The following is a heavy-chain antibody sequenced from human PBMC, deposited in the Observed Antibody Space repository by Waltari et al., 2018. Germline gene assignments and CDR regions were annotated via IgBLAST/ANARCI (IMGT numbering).Heavy chain of an antibody. D-gene: IGHD2-2*01. J-gene: IGHJ6*02. CDR3: AREKDIVVVPAANGPGGMDV. CDR2: ISYDGSNK. CDR1: GFTFSSYA. Sequence: QVQLVESGGGVVQPGRSLRLSCAASGFTFSSYAMHWVRQAPGQGTEWVAVISYDGSNKYYADSVKGRFTISRDNSKNTLYLQMNSLRAEDTAVYYCAREKDIVVVPAANGPGGMDVWGQGTTVTVSS. V-gene: IGHV3-30*01.